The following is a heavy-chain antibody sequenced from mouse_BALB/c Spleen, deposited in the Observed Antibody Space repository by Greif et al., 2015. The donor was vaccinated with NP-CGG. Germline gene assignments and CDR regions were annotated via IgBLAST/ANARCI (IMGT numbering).Heavy chain of an antibody. Sequence: VKLQESGPELVKPGASVRISCKASGYTFTSYYIHWVKQRPGQGLEWIGWIYPGNVNTKYNEKFKGKATLTADKSYSTPYLPLSSLASEDSAVYFCARGYDVWCAYWGQGTLVTVSA. V-gene: IGHV1S56*01. CDR2: IYPGNVNT. D-gene: IGHD2-14*01. J-gene: IGHJ3*01. CDR3: ARGYDVWCAY. CDR1: GYTFTSYY.